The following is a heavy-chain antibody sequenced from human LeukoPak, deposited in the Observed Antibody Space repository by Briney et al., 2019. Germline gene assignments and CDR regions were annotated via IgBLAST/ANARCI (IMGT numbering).Heavy chain of an antibody. CDR3: ARALGRYSSGWYFDL. CDR1: GFTFSSYA. CDR2: IPHGGSYQ. V-gene: IGHV3-30*17. D-gene: IGHD6-19*01. J-gene: IGHJ4*02. Sequence: GGSLRLSCAASGFTFSSYAMHWVRQAPGKGLEWLAFIPHGGSYQYYADSVKGRFTISRDNSKNTLDLQMNSLRPDGTAVYYCARALGRYSSGWYFDLWGQGTLVTVSS.